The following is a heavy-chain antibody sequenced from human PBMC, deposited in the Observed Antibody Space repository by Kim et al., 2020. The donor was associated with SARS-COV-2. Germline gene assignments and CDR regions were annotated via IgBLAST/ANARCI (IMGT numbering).Heavy chain of an antibody. J-gene: IGHJ5*02. CDR3: AGGDCSGGSCYSGVWWFDP. V-gene: IGHV4-34*01. D-gene: IGHD2-15*01. CDR2: INHSGST. Sequence: SETLSLTCAVYGGSFSGYYWSWIRQPPGKGLEWIGEINHSGSTNYNPSLKSRVTISVDTSKNKFSLKLSSVTAADTAVYYCAGGDCSGGSCYSGVWWFDPWGQGTLVTVSS. CDR1: GGSFSGYY.